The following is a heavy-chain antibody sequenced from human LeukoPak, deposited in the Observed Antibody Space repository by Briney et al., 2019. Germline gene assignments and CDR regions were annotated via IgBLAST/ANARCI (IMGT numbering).Heavy chain of an antibody. CDR3: VRKRVVTAIPGYFQH. Sequence: GRSLRLSCAASGFTFSSYAMHWVRQAPGKGLEWVAVISYDGSNKYYADSVKGRFTISRDNSKNTLYLQMSSLRAEDTAVYYCVRKRVVTAIPGYFQHWGQGTLVTVSS. V-gene: IGHV3-30*14. J-gene: IGHJ1*01. CDR2: ISYDGSNK. CDR1: GFTFSSYA. D-gene: IGHD2-21*02.